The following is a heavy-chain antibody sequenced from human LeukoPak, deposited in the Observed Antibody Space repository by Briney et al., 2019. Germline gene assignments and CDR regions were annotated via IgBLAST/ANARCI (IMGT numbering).Heavy chain of an antibody. V-gene: IGHV1-2*06. CDR1: GYTFTGYY. CDR2: INPNSGGT. J-gene: IGHJ4*02. CDR3: ARDAGSGYDGIDY. D-gene: IGHD5-12*01. Sequence: ASVKVSCKASGYTFTGYYMHWVRQAPGQGLEWMGRINPNSGGTNYARKFRGRVTMTRDTSISTAYMELSRLRSDDTAVYYCARDAGSGYDGIDYWGQGTLVTVSS.